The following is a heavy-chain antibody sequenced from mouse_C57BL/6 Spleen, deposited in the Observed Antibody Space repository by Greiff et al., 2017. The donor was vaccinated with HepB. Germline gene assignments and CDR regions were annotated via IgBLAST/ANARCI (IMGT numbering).Heavy chain of an antibody. CDR1: GYTFTDYH. Sequence: EVQLQQSGPELVKPGASVKMSCKASGYTFTDYHMHWVKQSHGKSLEWIGYINPNNGGTSYNQKFKGKATLTVNKSSSTAYMELRSLTSEDSAVYYCARPYDGYYAWFAYWGQGTLVTVSA. J-gene: IGHJ3*01. D-gene: IGHD2-3*01. CDR3: ARPYDGYYAWFAY. V-gene: IGHV1-22*01. CDR2: INPNNGGT.